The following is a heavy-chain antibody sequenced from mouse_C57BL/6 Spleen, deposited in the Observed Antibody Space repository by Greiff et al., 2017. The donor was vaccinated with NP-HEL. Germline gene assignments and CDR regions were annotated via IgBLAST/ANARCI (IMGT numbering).Heavy chain of an antibody. Sequence: EVKLVESGGDLVKPGGSLKLSCAASGFTFSSYGMSWVRQTPDKRLEWVATISSGGSYTYYPDSVKGRFTISRDNAKNTLYLQMSSLKSEDTAMYYCARRAITTRYFDVWGTGTTVTVSS. CDR3: ARRAITTRYFDV. CDR2: ISSGGSYT. CDR1: GFTFSSYG. J-gene: IGHJ1*03. V-gene: IGHV5-6*02. D-gene: IGHD2-4*01.